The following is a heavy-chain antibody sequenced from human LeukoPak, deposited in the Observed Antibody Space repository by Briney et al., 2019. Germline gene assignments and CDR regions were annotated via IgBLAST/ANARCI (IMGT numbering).Heavy chain of an antibody. CDR3: AKGDLTTTGTTSVDY. D-gene: IGHD1-1*01. J-gene: IGHJ4*02. V-gene: IGHV3-30*02. CDR2: IRYDGSNK. CDR1: GFTFSSYG. Sequence: PGGSLRLSCAASGFTFSSYGMHWVRQAPGKGLEWVAFIRYDGSNKYYADSVKGRFTISRDNSKITLYLQMNSLRAEDTAVYYCAKGDLTTTGTTSVDYWGQGTLVTVSS.